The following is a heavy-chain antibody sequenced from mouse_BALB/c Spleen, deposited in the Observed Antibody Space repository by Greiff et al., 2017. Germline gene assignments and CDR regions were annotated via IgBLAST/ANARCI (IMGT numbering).Heavy chain of an antibody. J-gene: IGHJ1*01. CDR2: ISSGSSTI. Sequence: DVMLVESGGGLVQPGGSRKLSCAASGFTFSSFGMHWVRQAPEKGLEWVAYISSGSSTIYYADTVKGRFTISRDNPKNTLFLQMTSLRSEDTAMYYCAREGYYYGSSWNWYFDVWGAGTTVTVSS. V-gene: IGHV5-17*02. CDR1: GFTFSSFG. D-gene: IGHD1-1*01. CDR3: AREGYYYGSSWNWYFDV.